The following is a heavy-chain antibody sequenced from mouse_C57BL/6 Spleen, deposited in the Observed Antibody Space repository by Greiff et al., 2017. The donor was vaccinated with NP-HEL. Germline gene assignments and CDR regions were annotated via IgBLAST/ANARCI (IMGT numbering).Heavy chain of an antibody. CDR1: GYSITSGYY. CDR3: ARDLGWDYAMDY. J-gene: IGHJ4*01. D-gene: IGHD1-2*01. Sequence: DVKLQESGPGLVKPSQSLSLTCSVTGYSITSGYYWNWIRQFPGNKLEWMGYISYDGSNNYNPSLKNRISITRDTSKNQFFLKLNSVTTEDTATYYCARDLGWDYAMDYWGQGTSVTVSS. CDR2: ISYDGSN. V-gene: IGHV3-6*01.